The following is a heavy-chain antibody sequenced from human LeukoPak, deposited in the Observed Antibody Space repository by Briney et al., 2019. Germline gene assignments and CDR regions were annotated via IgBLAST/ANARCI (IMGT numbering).Heavy chain of an antibody. CDR3: ARDRSYVWNEPFDI. V-gene: IGHV3-20*04. CDR2: INWNSGST. Sequence: SGGSLRLSCAASGFTFDDYGMTWVRQAPGKGLEWVSGINWNSGSTGYADSVKGRFTISRDSAKNSLYLQMHSLRAEDTALYYCARDRSYVWNEPFDIWGQGTMVTVSS. J-gene: IGHJ3*02. D-gene: IGHD1-1*01. CDR1: GFTFDDYG.